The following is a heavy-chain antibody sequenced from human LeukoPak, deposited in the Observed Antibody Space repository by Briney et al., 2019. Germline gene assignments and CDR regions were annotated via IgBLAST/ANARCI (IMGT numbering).Heavy chain of an antibody. Sequence: PGGSLRLSCAASGFTFSDYFMSWIRQAPGKGLEWVSYISSSGSTIYYADSVKGRFAISRDNAKNSLYLQMSSLRAEDTAVYYCARGGAHYYDSSGYLYGMDVWGQGTTVTVSS. CDR3: ARGGAHYYDSSGYLYGMDV. CDR2: ISSSGSTI. J-gene: IGHJ6*02. V-gene: IGHV3-11*01. CDR1: GFTFSDYF. D-gene: IGHD3-22*01.